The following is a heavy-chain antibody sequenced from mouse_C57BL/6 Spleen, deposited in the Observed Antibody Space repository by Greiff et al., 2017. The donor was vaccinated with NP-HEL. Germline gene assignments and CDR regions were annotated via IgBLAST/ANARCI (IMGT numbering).Heavy chain of an antibody. J-gene: IGHJ4*01. D-gene: IGHD2-5*01. CDR2: IYPGDGDT. CDR1: GYAFSSYW. CDR3: ASGSNPYYAMDY. V-gene: IGHV1-80*01. Sequence: VQLQQSGAELVKPGASVKISCKASGYAFSSYWMNWVKQRPGKGLEWIGQIYPGDGDTNYNGKFKGKATLTADKSSSTAYMQLSSLTSEDSAVYFCASGSNPYYAMDYWGQGTAVTVSS.